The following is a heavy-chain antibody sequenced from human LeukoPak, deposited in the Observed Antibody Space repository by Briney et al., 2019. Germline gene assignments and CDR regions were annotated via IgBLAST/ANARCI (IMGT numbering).Heavy chain of an antibody. CDR2: ISTSSTHL. J-gene: IGHJ4*02. D-gene: IGHD3-10*01. CDR1: GFTFSSYS. Sequence: GGSLRLSCAASGFTFSSYSMSWVRQATGKGLEWVSSISTSSTHLLYADSAKGRFTISRDNAKNLLFLQLNSLRAEDTAVYFCSRDVDGSGNYGFDYWGQGALVTVSS. V-gene: IGHV3-21*06. CDR3: SRDVDGSGNYGFDY.